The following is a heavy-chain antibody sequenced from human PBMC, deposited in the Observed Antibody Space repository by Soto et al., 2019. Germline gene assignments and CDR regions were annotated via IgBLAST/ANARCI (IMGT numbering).Heavy chain of an antibody. V-gene: IGHV3-48*03. CDR3: AKGSADTAMVY. CDR1: GFTFSSYE. J-gene: IGHJ4*02. CDR2: ISSSGSTI. D-gene: IGHD5-18*01. Sequence: EVQLVESGGGLVQPGGSLRLSCAASGFTFSSYEMNWVRQAPGKGLEWVSYISSSGSTIYYADSVKGRFTISRDNSKNTLYLQMNSLRAEDTAVYYCAKGSADTAMVYWGQGTLVTVSS.